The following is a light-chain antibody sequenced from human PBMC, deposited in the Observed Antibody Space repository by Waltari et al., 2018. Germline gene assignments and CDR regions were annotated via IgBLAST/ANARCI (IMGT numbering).Light chain of an antibody. CDR1: SLRPSY. J-gene: IGLJ2*01. CDR2: GKE. CDR3: SSRNGRASQVV. V-gene: IGLV3-19*01. Sequence: SSGLTQDPAVSVALGQTIRITCRGDSLRPSYASWYQVETGQAPVLVMFGKEKRPSGVPDRISGESSETTSSLIITGAQAEDEADYYCSSRNGRASQVVFAGGTKVTVL.